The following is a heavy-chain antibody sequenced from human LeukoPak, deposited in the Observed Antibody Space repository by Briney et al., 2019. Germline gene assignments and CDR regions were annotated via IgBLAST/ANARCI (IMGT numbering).Heavy chain of an antibody. D-gene: IGHD1-26*01. CDR2: NSNTGNT. V-gene: IGHV4-59*08. Sequence: PSQTLSLTCAVSGGPISNYYWTWSRQPPGKGLEWIGYNSNTGNTKYNSSLKSRVTILVDTSKNQFSLRLTSVTAADSAVYFCVRQASGSYFFDYWGQGALVTVSS. CDR3: VRQASGSYFFDY. J-gene: IGHJ4*02. CDR1: GGPISNYY.